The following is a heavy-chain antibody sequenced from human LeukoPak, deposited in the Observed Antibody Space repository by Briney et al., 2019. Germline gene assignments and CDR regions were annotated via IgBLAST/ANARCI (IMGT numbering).Heavy chain of an antibody. CDR3: ARDYAVRGVIHDY. V-gene: IGHV3-21*01. J-gene: IGHJ4*02. CDR2: ISSSSSYI. Sequence: GGSLRLSCAASGFAFRSYSMNWVRQAPGKGLEWVSSISSSSSYIYYADSVKGRFTISRDNAKNSLYLQMNSLRAEDTAVYYCARDYAVRGVIHDYWGQGTLVTVSS. CDR1: GFAFRSYS. D-gene: IGHD3-10*01.